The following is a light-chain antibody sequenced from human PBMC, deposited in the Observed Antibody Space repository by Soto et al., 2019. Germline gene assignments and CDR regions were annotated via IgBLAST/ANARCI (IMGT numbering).Light chain of an antibody. CDR3: RSYDSSLNAVV. CDR2: GNS. J-gene: IGLJ2*01. V-gene: IGLV1-40*01. Sequence: QSVLTQPPSVSGAPGQRVTISCTGSSSNIGAGYDVHWYQQLPGTAPKLLIYGNSNRPSGVPDRFSGSKSGTSASLAITGLQAEDEADYYCRSYDSSLNAVVFGGGTKLTVL. CDR1: SSNIGAGYD.